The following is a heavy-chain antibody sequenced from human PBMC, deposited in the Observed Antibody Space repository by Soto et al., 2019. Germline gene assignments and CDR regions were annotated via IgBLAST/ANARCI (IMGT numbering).Heavy chain of an antibody. CDR3: ARGRYGDY. J-gene: IGHJ4*02. Sequence: QVHLVQSGAEVKKPGASVKVSCKASGYTFTSYGITWVRQAPGQGLEWMGWISAHNGNTDYAQKLQGRVIVTRDTSTSTAYMALRSLRSDDTAVYYCARGRYGDYWGQGALFTVSS. CDR1: GYTFTSYG. CDR2: ISAHNGNT. V-gene: IGHV1-18*01. D-gene: IGHD1-1*01.